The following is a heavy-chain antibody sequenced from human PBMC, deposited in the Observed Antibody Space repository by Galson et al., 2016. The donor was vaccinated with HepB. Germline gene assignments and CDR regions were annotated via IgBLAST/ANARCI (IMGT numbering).Heavy chain of an antibody. V-gene: IGHV3-7*04. CDR3: ARGPEYGAWVDFLDC. J-gene: IGHJ4*02. CDR2: IKQDGTE. Sequence: SLRLSCATSGFTFSSNWMSWVRQAPGKGLEWVANIKQDGTENYVDSVKGRFTISRDNAKNSLYLQMNSLRAEDTAAYDCARGPEYGAWVDFLDCWGQGTLVTVSS. CDR1: GFTFSSNW. D-gene: IGHD4-17*01.